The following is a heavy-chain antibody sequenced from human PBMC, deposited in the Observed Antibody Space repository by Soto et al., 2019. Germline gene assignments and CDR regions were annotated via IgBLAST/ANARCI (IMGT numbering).Heavy chain of an antibody. V-gene: IGHV1-3*01. J-gene: IGHJ4*01. CDR2: INAGNGKT. D-gene: IGHD3-10*01. CDR1: GYTFTKYA. Sequence: QVQLVQSGAEVKKPGASVKVSCKASGYTFTKYAVHWVRQAPGQRPEWMGWINAGNGKTKYSQKFRGRVTITRDTSASTAYMELSSLRSEDTAVYYCARDHYYGSGTYNYFDYWGHGTLVTVSS. CDR3: ARDHYYGSGTYNYFDY.